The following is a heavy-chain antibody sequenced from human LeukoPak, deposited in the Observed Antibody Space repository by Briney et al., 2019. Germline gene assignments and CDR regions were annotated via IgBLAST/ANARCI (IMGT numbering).Heavy chain of an antibody. D-gene: IGHD3-3*01. Sequence: GGSLRLSCAASGFTFSNAWMTWVRQAPGKGLEWVGLIKSKTDGGTTDYAAPVKGRFTISRDDSKNTLYLQMNSLRAEDTAVYYCAKRPVLEWLLSGVYFDYWGQGTLVTVSS. CDR3: AKRPVLEWLLSGVYFDY. V-gene: IGHV3-15*01. J-gene: IGHJ4*02. CDR1: GFTFSNAW. CDR2: IKSKTDGGTT.